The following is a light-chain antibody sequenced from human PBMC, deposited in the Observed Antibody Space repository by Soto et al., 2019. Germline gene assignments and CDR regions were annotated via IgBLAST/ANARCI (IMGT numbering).Light chain of an antibody. J-gene: IGKJ4*01. Sequence: EIVLTQSPVTLSLSPGERATLSCRASQSINNYLAWYQQKPGQPPRLLIYDASNRATAIPVRFSGSGSGTAFTLPISSLEPEDSAVYYCQYRGIWPPGPTFGGGTKVEIK. V-gene: IGKV3-11*01. CDR2: DAS. CDR1: QSINNY. CDR3: QYRGIWPPGPT.